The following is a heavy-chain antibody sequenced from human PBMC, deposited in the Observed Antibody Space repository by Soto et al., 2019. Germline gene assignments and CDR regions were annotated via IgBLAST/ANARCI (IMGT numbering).Heavy chain of an antibody. CDR1: GFTFSSYG. CDR3: AKDGTQPPLFDY. D-gene: IGHD1-1*01. Sequence: GGSLRLSCAASGFTFSSYGMHWVRQAPGKGLEWVAVISYDGSNKYYADSVKGRFTISRDNSKNTLYLQMNSLRAEDTAVYYCAKDGTQPPLFDYWGQGTLVTVSS. J-gene: IGHJ4*02. CDR2: ISYDGSNK. V-gene: IGHV3-30*18.